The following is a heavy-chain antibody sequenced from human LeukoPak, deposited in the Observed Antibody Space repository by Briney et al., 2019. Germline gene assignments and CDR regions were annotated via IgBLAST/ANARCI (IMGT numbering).Heavy chain of an antibody. CDR3: ARTYSGNRFDY. CDR2: IYSGGST. J-gene: IGHJ4*02. V-gene: IGHV3-53*01. CDR1: GFTVSSNY. D-gene: IGHD1-26*01. Sequence: GGSLRLSCAASGFTVSSNYMSWVRQAPGKGLEWVSVIYSGGSTYYADSVKGRFTISRDNSKNTLYLQMNSLRAEDTAVYYCARTYSGNRFDYWGQGTLVTASS.